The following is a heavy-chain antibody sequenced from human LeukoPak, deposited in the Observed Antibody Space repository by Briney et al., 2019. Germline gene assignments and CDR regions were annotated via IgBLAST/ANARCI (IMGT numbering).Heavy chain of an antibody. CDR1: GGSISSYY. J-gene: IGHJ4*02. CDR2: VYYSGST. D-gene: IGHD6-19*01. Sequence: SETLSLTCTVSGGSISSYYWSWIRQPPGKGLEWIGYVYYSGSTNYNPSLKSRVTISVDTSKNQFSLKLSSVTAADTAVYYCARAPPAYSSEGVGPDYWGQGTLVTVSS. CDR3: ARAPPAYSSEGVGPDY. V-gene: IGHV4-59*01.